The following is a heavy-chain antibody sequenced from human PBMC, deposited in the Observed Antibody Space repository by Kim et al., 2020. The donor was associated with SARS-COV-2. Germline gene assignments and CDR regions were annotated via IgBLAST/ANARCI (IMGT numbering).Heavy chain of an antibody. J-gene: IGHJ6*02. D-gene: IGHD6-19*01. CDR3: ARGWDMDV. V-gene: IGHV3-74*01. CDR2: DSSIL. Sequence: DSSILGSADSVQGRFTISRDNAKNTLYLQMSSLRAEDTAVYYCARGWDMDVWGQGTTVTVSS.